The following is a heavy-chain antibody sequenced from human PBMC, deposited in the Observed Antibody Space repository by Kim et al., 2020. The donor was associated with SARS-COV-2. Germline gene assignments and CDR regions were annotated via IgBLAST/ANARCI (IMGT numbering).Heavy chain of an antibody. J-gene: IGHJ3*01. Sequence: SETLSLTCTVSGGYITGYSWSWIRQSPGNGLEWIGYVYYNGTTNYNPSLKNRVTMSVDTSNNHFSLRLNSVTAADTAVYYCARDWAFDVWGHGTVVTVSS. CDR2: VYYNGTT. CDR1: GGYITGYS. CDR3: ARDWAFDV. V-gene: IGHV4-59*13.